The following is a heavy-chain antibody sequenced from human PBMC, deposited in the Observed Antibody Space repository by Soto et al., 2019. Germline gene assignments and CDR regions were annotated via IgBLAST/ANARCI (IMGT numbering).Heavy chain of an antibody. CDR2: ISGGGGNK. J-gene: IGHJ4*02. D-gene: IGHD6-13*01. CDR1: GFTFSSYG. Sequence: GGSLRLSCAASGFTFSSYGMHWVRQAPGKGLEWVAAISGGGGNKYYADSVKGRFTISRDNSKNTLYLQMNSLRAEDTAVYYCAKDRKLRYSSSQTDYWGQGTLVTVSS. V-gene: IGHV3-23*01. CDR3: AKDRKLRYSSSQTDY.